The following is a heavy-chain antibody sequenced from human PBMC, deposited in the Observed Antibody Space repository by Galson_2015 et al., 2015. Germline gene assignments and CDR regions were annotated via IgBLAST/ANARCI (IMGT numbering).Heavy chain of an antibody. J-gene: IGHJ4*02. D-gene: IGHD4-11*01. V-gene: IGHV3-53*01. CDR1: RFTVSSKY. CDR2: IYGADTT. CDR3: ARKGYSNWFFDF. Sequence: SLRLSCAASRFTVSSKYMSWVRQAPGKGLEWVSIIYGADTTEYAESVMGRFTISRGDSKNTVYLQMNSLRAEDTAVYFCARKGYSNWFFDFWGQGTPVSVSS.